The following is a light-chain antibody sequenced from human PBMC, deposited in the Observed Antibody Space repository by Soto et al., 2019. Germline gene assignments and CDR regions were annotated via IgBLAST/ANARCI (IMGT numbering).Light chain of an antibody. CDR2: DVS. V-gene: IGLV2-14*03. CDR1: SSDVGAYNF. Sequence: QSVLTQPASVSGSLGQSITISCTGTSSDVGAYNFVSWFQQLPGKAPKVMISDVSNRPSGVSHRFSGSKSGNTASLTISGLQAEDEADYYCSSYTTSSTLVFGGGTKVTVL. CDR3: SSYTTSSTLV. J-gene: IGLJ2*01.